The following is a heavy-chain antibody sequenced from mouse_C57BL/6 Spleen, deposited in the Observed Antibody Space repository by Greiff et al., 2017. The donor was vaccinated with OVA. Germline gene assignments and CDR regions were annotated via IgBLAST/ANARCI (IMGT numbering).Heavy chain of an antibody. Sequence: QVQLQQSGPELVKPGASVKISCKASGYAFSSSWMNWVKQRPGKGLEWIGRIYPGDGDTNYNGKFKGKATLTADKSSSTAYMQLSSLTSEDSAVYFCARSPTVPSYFDYWGQGTTLTVSS. CDR3: ARSPTVPSYFDY. CDR2: IYPGDGDT. V-gene: IGHV1-82*01. CDR1: GYAFSSSW. D-gene: IGHD1-1*01. J-gene: IGHJ2*01.